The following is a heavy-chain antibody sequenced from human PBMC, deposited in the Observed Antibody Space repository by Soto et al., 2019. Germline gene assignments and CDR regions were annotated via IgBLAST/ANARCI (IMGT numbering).Heavy chain of an antibody. CDR3: ARRSGGNYYYYYYMDV. J-gene: IGHJ6*03. D-gene: IGHD2-15*01. CDR2: IYPGDSDT. CDR1: GYSFTSYW. Sequence: GESLKISCKGSGYSFTSYWIGWVRQMPGKGLEWMGIIYPGDSDTRYSPSFQGQVTISADKSISTAYLQWSSLKASDTAMYYCARRSGGNYYYYYYMDVWGKGTTVTVSS. V-gene: IGHV5-51*01.